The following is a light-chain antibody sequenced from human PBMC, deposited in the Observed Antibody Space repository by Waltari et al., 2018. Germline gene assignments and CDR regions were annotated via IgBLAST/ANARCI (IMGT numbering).Light chain of an antibody. CDR3: QQYDNYPYT. Sequence: DIQMTQSPSTLSASVGDRVTITCRASQTITNCLAWYQQKPGEAPKLLIYKASTLDMGVPSRFSGSGSGTEFTLTISSLQPDDFATYYCQQYDNYPYTFGQGTKLEIK. J-gene: IGKJ2*01. CDR2: KAS. CDR1: QTITNC. V-gene: IGKV1-5*03.